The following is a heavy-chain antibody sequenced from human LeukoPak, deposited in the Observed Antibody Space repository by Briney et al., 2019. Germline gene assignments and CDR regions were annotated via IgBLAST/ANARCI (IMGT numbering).Heavy chain of an antibody. D-gene: IGHD3-16*02. V-gene: IGHV4-34*01. Sequence: SETLSLTCAVYGDSFKNYYWTWIRQSPEKGLEWIGEINHGGLTSYNPSLESRLTLLVDTSKNQFSLNLRSVTAADTAVYFCARARAFVWGSYRYIPYYFDPWGQGTLVTVSS. CDR1: GDSFKNYY. CDR3: ARARAFVWGSYRYIPYYFDP. J-gene: IGHJ5*02. CDR2: INHGGLT.